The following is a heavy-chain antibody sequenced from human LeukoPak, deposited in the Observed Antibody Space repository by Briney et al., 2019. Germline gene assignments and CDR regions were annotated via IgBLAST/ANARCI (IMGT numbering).Heavy chain of an antibody. CDR3: ARTDRDYYYYYGMDV. CDR1: GGSISSSSYY. J-gene: IGHJ6*02. V-gene: IGHV4-39*07. CDR2: INHSGST. Sequence: SETLSLTCTVSGGSISSSSYYWGWIRQPPGKGLEWIGEINHSGSTNYNPSLKSRVTISVDTSKNQFSLKLSSVTAADTAVYYCARTDRDYYYYYGMDVWGQGTTVTVSS. D-gene: IGHD3-16*02.